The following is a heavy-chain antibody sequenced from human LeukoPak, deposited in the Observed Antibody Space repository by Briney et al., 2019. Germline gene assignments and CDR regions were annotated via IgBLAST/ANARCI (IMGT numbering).Heavy chain of an antibody. Sequence: GASVKVSCKASGYTFTSYDINWVRQATGQGLEWMGWMNPNSGNTGYAQKFQGRVTMTRNTSISTAYMELSRLRSDDTAVYYCARAGVRVIVGATLFRNSEYYFDYWGQGTLVTVSS. J-gene: IGHJ4*02. CDR3: ARAGVRVIVGATLFRNSEYYFDY. D-gene: IGHD1-26*01. CDR2: MNPNSGNT. V-gene: IGHV1-8*01. CDR1: GYTFTSYD.